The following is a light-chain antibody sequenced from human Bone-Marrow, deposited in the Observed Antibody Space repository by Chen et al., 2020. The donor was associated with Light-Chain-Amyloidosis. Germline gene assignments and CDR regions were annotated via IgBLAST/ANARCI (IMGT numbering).Light chain of an antibody. J-gene: IGKJ4*01. Sequence: IVLPQSPGTLSLSLGEGANLSCRASQTISSNYLTWYQQKFGQAPRLLIYGSSSRTTGIPDRYTGSGAGTDLTLTINRLEPEDCAMYYCQQYGTSPLTFGGGTKVEIK. CDR2: GSS. CDR3: QQYGTSPLT. CDR1: QTISSNY. V-gene: IGKV3-20*01.